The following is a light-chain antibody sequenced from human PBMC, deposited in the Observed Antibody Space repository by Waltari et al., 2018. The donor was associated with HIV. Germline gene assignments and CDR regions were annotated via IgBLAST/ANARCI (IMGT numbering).Light chain of an antibody. CDR1: SSNIGNNA. V-gene: IGLV1-44*01. Sequence: QSVLTQPPSASGTPGQRVTISCSGSSSNIGNNAVSWYQQFPGTAPKLLIYSNNQRPSGVPDRFSGSKAGTPPSLAISGLQSEDEANYYCETLDDNLNGPVFGGGTKLTVL. CDR2: SNN. CDR3: ETLDDNLNGPV. J-gene: IGLJ2*01.